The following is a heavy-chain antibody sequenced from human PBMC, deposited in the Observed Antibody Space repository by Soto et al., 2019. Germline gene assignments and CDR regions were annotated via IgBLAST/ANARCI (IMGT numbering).Heavy chain of an antibody. Sequence: SVKVSCKASGGMFYSSAINWVRQAPGQGLEWMGGIVPMNGSPKYAQEFLGRVTISADASATTAYMDLSGLKSEDTAIYYCARDLKYSVDSGHSDFWGQGTQVTVSS. D-gene: IGHD1-26*01. J-gene: IGHJ4*02. CDR3: ARDLKYSVDSGHSDF. V-gene: IGHV1-69*13. CDR2: IVPMNGSP. CDR1: GGMFYSSA.